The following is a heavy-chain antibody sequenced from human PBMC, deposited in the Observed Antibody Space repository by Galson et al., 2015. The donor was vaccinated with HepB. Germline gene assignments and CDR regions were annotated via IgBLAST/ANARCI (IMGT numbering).Heavy chain of an antibody. CDR3: VKVSDYYDTSGYHYFFDY. CDR1: GFTFSYYA. V-gene: IGHV3-64D*06. J-gene: IGHJ4*02. CDR2: ISSNGGST. Sequence: SLRLSCAASGFTFSYYAMHWVRQAPGKGLEYISGISSNGGSTYYADSVKGRFTISRDNSKNTQFLQMSSLRTEDTAVYYCVKVSDYYDTSGYHYFFDYWGQGTLVTVSS. D-gene: IGHD3-22*01.